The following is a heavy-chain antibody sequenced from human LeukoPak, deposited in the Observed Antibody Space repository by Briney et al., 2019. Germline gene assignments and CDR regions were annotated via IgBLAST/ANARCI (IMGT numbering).Heavy chain of an antibody. V-gene: IGHV7-4-1*02. D-gene: IGHD6-13*01. CDR1: GYTFTSYA. CDR3: AVIIAAAAPLFDY. Sequence: GASVKVSCKASGYTFTSYAMNWVRQAPGQGLEWMGWINTNTGNPTYAQGFTGRFVFSLDTSVSTAYLQISSLKAEDTAVYYCAVIIAAAAPLFDYWGQGPRSPSPQ. CDR2: INTNTGNP. J-gene: IGHJ4*02.